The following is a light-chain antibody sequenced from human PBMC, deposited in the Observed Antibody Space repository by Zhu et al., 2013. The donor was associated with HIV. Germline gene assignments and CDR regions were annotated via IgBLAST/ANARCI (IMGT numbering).Light chain of an antibody. CDR3: QQYYSYPLT. CDR1: QGISSY. J-gene: IGKJ4*01. V-gene: IGKV1-9*01. CDR2: AAS. Sequence: DIHMTQSPSTLSASVGDRVTITCRASQGISSYLVWYQQKQGKAPKLLIYAASALQSGVPSRFSGGGSGTHFTLTIGCLQSDDFATYYCQQYYSYPLTFGGGTKVEIK.